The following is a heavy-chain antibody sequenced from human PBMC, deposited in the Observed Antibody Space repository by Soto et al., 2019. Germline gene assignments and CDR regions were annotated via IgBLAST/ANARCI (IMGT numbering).Heavy chain of an antibody. CDR2: IYYSGST. CDR1: GGSISSSSYY. J-gene: IGHJ6*03. V-gene: IGHV4-39*01. CDR3: ARAGFVAAAKSGDYNYYYYYMDV. D-gene: IGHD6-13*01. Sequence: SETPSITCTVSGGSISSSSYYWGWIRQPPGKGLEWIGSIYYSGSTYYNPSLKSRVTISVDTSKNQFSLKLSSVTAADTAVYYCARAGFVAAAKSGDYNYYYYYMDVWGKGTTVTVSS.